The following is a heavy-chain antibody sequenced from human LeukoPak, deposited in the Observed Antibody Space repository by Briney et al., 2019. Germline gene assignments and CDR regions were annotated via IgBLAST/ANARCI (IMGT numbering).Heavy chain of an antibody. V-gene: IGHV4-59*01. J-gene: IGHJ4*02. CDR2: IYNSGST. CDR3: ARSTQGAVAGKFDY. Sequence: SETLSLTCTVSGGSISNYYWSWIRRPPGKGLEWIGYIYNSGSTNYNPSLKSRVTVSVDTSKNQFSLKLSSVTAADTAVYYCARSTQGAVAGKFDYWGQGTLVTVSS. CDR1: GGSISNYY. D-gene: IGHD6-19*01.